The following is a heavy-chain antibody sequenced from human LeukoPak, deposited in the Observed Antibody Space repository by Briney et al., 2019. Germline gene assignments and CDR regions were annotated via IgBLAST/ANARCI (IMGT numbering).Heavy chain of an antibody. J-gene: IGHJ4*02. D-gene: IGHD6-19*01. CDR1: GGSFSGYY. Sequence: PSETLSLTCAVYGGSFSGYYWSWIRQPPGKGLEWIGEINHSGSTNYNPSLKSRVIISVDTSKNQFSLKLSSVTAADTAVYYCARGIAVAGQGFDYWGQGTLVTASS. CDR2: INHSGST. CDR3: ARGIAVAGQGFDY. V-gene: IGHV4-34*01.